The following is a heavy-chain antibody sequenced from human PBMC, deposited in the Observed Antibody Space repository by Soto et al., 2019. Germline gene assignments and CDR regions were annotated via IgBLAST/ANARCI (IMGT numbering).Heavy chain of an antibody. CDR1: GFTFSNYW. V-gene: IGHV3-7*01. CDR2: IRQDGGEK. CDR3: ARDRGVERFDY. Sequence: EVPLVESGGGLVQPGGSLRLSCATSGFTFSNYWMSWVRQAPGKGLEWVANIRQDGGEKYHVACVKGRLTISRDNANNSLYLQMNNLRAEDTGVYYCARDRGVERFDYWGQGALVTVSS. J-gene: IGHJ4*02. D-gene: IGHD1-1*01.